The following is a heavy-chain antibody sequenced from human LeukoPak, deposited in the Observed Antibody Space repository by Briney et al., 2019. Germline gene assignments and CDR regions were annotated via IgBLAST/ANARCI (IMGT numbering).Heavy chain of an antibody. Sequence: GASVKVSCKASGYTFTNYDINWVRQATGQGLEWMGWMNPNSGNAGYAQKFQGRVTITRDTSISTTYMELSSLTSEDTAVYYCARGHVSGWTRPEGYWGQGTLVTVSS. CDR2: MNPNSGNA. D-gene: IGHD6-19*01. J-gene: IGHJ1*01. CDR1: GYTFTNYD. V-gene: IGHV1-8*01. CDR3: ARGHVSGWTRPEGY.